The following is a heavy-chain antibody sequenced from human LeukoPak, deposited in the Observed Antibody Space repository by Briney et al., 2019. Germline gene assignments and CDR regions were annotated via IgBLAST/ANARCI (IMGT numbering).Heavy chain of an antibody. CDR3: ARGPEDTPYNWFDP. J-gene: IGHJ5*02. Sequence: SVKVSCKASGGTFSSYAISWVRQAPGQGLEWMGGIIPIFGTANYAQKFQGRVTITADESTSTAYMELSSLRSEDTAMYYCARGPEDTPYNWFDPWGQGTLVTVSS. CDR2: IIPIFGTA. CDR1: GGTFSSYA. V-gene: IGHV1-69*13.